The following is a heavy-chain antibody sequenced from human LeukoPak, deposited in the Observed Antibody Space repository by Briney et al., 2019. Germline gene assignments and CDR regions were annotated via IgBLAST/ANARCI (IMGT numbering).Heavy chain of an antibody. J-gene: IGHJ4*02. CDR1: GYTFTGYY. D-gene: IGHD6-19*01. CDR3: ARDRDSSGWMYYFDY. CDR2: INPNSGGT. V-gene: IGHV1-2*02. Sequence: ASVKVSCKASGYTFTGYYMHWVRQAPGQGLEWMGWINPNSGGTNYAQKFQGRVTMTRDTSISTAYMELSRLRSDDTAVYYRARDRDSSGWMYYFDYWGQGTLVTVSS.